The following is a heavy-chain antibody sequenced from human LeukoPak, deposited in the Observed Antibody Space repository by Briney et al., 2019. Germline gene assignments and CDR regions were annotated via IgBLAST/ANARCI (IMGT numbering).Heavy chain of an antibody. V-gene: IGHV3-23*01. CDR3: AKEVGAPVY. CDR2: ISGSGGST. D-gene: IGHD1-26*01. Sequence: LEWVSAISGSGGSTYYADSVKGRFTISRDNSKNTLYLQMNSLRAEDTAVYYCAKEVGAPVYWGQGTLVTVSS. J-gene: IGHJ4*02.